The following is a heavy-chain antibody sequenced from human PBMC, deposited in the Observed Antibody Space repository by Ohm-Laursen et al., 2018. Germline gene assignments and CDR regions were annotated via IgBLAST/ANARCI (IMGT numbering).Heavy chain of an antibody. Sequence: GSSVKVSCKVSGYTFTSYDINWVRQATGQGLEWMGWMNPNSGNTGYAQKFQGRVTMTRNTSISTAYMELSSLRSEDTAVYYCARVPFWYYGMDVWGQGTTVTVSS. CDR2: MNPNSGNT. J-gene: IGHJ6*02. V-gene: IGHV1-8*01. CDR3: ARVPFWYYGMDV. CDR1: GYTFTSYD.